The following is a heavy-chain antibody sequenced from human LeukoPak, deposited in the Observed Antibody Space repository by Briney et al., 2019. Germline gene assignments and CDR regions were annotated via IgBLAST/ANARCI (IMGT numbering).Heavy chain of an antibody. CDR1: GFTFNTYG. Sequence: GGSLRLSCAASGFTFNTYGMHWVHQAPGKGLEWVSVIWYDGSDKYYADSVKGRFTISRDNSKNTLYLQMNSLGVEDTAVYYCARGARPDSSGYCDFWGQGTLVTVSS. CDR3: ARGARPDSSGYCDF. CDR2: IWYDGSDK. D-gene: IGHD3-22*01. V-gene: IGHV3-33*01. J-gene: IGHJ4*02.